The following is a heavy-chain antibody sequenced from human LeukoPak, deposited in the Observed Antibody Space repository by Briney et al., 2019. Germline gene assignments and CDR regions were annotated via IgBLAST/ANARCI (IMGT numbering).Heavy chain of an antibody. CDR2: ISYDGSNK. CDR3: VRDFHRRIYDSSGFYTY. CDR1: GFTFSTYA. D-gene: IGHD3-22*01. V-gene: IGHV3-30*03. J-gene: IGHJ4*02. Sequence: GGSLRLSCAASGFTFSTYAMHWVRQAPGKGLEWVAFISYDGSNKYFADFVKGRFTISRDNAKNSMCVRMNNLRSEETAVYYCVRDFHRRIYDSSGFYTYWGQGTLVTVSS.